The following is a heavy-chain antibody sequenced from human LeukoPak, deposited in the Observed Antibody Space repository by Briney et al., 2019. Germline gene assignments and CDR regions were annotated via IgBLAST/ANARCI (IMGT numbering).Heavy chain of an antibody. V-gene: IGHV3-30*04. CDR3: ASGYCSSTSCYWAQRY. CDR1: GFTFSSYA. J-gene: IGHJ4*02. Sequence: GGSLRLSCAASGFTFSSYAMHWVRQAPGKGLEWVAVISYDGSNKYYADSVKGRFTISRDNSKNTLYLRMNSLRAEDTAVYYCASGYCSSTSCYWAQRYWGQGTLVTVSS. CDR2: ISYDGSNK. D-gene: IGHD2-2*01.